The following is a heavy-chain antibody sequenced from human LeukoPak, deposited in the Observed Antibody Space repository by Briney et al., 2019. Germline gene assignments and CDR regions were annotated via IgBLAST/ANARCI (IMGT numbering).Heavy chain of an antibody. CDR3: AKGGGTYPYFYYMDV. CDR2: IQYDGNTK. D-gene: IGHD1-26*01. J-gene: IGHJ6*03. CDR1: GFTFTTYA. Sequence: PGGSLRLSCVASGFTFTTYAMHWVRQAPGKGLEWVAFIQYDGNTKYYVDSVKGRFTISRDTSKNTVFLQMSSLRADDTAVYYCAKGGGTYPYFYYMDVGGKGTTVTVSS. V-gene: IGHV3-30*02.